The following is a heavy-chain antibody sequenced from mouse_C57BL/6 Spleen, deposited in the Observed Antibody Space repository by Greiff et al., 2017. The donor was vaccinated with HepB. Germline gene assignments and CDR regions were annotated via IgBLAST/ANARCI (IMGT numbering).Heavy chain of an antibody. Sequence: QVTLKVSGPGILQPSQTLSLTCSFSGFSLSTFGMGVGWIRQPSGQGLEWLAHIWWDDDKYYNPALKSRLTISKDTSKIQVFLKIANVYTADTATYYCAGIGTHCGSSYWYFDVWGTGTTVTVSS. D-gene: IGHD1-1*01. CDR3: AGIGTHCGSSYWYFDV. J-gene: IGHJ1*03. CDR2: IWWDDDK. CDR1: GFSLSTFGMG. V-gene: IGHV8-8*01.